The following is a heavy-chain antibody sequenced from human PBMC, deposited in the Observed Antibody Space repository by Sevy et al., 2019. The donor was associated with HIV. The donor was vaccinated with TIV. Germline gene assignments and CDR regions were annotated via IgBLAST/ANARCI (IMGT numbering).Heavy chain of an antibody. Sequence: GGSLRLSCEVSGFTFSDFLMTWVRQSPGKGLEWVAYMNQHGTHINLLDSVRGRFTISRDNAKNSLYLQMDSLRAEDTAIYYCARDPDWGALDRWGQGTLVTVSS. CDR1: GFTFSDFL. CDR3: ARDPDWGALDR. V-gene: IGHV3-7*01. CDR2: MNQHGTHI. D-gene: IGHD7-27*01. J-gene: IGHJ5*02.